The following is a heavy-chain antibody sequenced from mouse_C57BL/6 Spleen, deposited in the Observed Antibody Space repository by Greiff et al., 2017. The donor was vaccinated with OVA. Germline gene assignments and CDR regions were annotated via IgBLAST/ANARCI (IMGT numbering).Heavy chain of an antibody. J-gene: IGHJ3*01. CDR2: IYPGSGST. CDR3: ARGEAYYDYDKTWFAY. Sequence: QVQLKQPGAELVKPGASVKMSCKASGYTFTSYWITWVKQRPGQGLEWIGDIYPGSGSTNYNEKFKSKATLTVDTSSSTAYMQLSSLTSEDSAVYYCARGEAYYDYDKTWFAYWGQGTLVTVSA. CDR1: GYTFTSYW. V-gene: IGHV1-55*01. D-gene: IGHD2-4*01.